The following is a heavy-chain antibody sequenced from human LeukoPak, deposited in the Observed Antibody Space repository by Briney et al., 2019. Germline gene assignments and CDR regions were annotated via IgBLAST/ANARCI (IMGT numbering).Heavy chain of an antibody. CDR1: GFTVSSNY. CDR2: IKQDGSEK. CDR3: ARRYFDL. J-gene: IGHJ2*01. Sequence: GGSLRLSCAASGFTVSSNYMSWVRQAPGKGLEWVANIKQDGSEKYYVDSVKGRFTISRDNAKNSLYLQMNSLRAEDTAVYYCARRYFDLWGRGTLVTVSS. V-gene: IGHV3-7*01.